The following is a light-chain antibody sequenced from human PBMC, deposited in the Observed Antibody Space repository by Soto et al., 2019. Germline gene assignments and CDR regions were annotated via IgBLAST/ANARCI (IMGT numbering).Light chain of an antibody. J-gene: IGLJ1*01. Sequence: SELPQPASVSGSPGQSITISCTGTSSDVGGYNYVSWYQQHPGKAPKFMIYDVSNRPSGVSNRFSGSKSGNTASLTISGLQAEDEADYYCSSYTTSNTRQIVFGTGTKVTVL. CDR1: SSDVGGYNY. CDR2: DVS. CDR3: SSYTTSNTRQIV. V-gene: IGLV2-14*01.